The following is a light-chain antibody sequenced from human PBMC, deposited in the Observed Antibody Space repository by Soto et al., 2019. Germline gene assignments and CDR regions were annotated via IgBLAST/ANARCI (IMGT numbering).Light chain of an antibody. Sequence: QSVLTQPPSASGTPGQRVTISCSTSNSNVGSNPVNWYQQLPGMAPKLTIYDNVERPSGGPDRFSCSRSGTAASLAISGLQSADEADYYCAAWYDSLNAWVIGGGTKLTVL. J-gene: IGLJ3*02. V-gene: IGLV1-44*01. CDR3: AAWYDSLNAWV. CDR2: DNV. CDR1: NSNVGSNP.